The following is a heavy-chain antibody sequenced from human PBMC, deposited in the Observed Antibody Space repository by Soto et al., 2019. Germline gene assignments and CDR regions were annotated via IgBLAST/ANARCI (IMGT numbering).Heavy chain of an antibody. CDR3: XXXXXXXXXXXXXXXX. J-gene: IGHJ4*02. V-gene: IGHV3-30-3*01. Sequence: QVQLVESGGGVVQPGTSLRLSCAASGFTFSTYAMYWVRQAPGRGLEWVAVISDDGNTKYYADSVKGRFTISRDNSRXXXXXXXXXXXXXXXXXXXXXXXXXXXXXXXXXXXXXGXXTRXTVXS. CDR1: GFTFSTYA. CDR2: ISDDGNTK.